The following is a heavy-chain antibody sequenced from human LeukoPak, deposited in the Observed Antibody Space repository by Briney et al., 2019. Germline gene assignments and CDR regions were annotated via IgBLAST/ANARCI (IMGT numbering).Heavy chain of an antibody. CDR1: GLVFSSYA. V-gene: IGHV3-23*01. J-gene: IGHJ4*02. Sequence: SGGSLTLSCAASGLVFSSYAMSWVRQAPGKGLEWLSTISVASNTFYADSVKGRFTISRDNSRNTLYLQMTSLRADDTAVYYCADYGVSGVRNNFYWGQGTLVTVSS. CDR3: ADYGVSGVRNNFY. CDR2: ISVASNT. D-gene: IGHD3-3*01.